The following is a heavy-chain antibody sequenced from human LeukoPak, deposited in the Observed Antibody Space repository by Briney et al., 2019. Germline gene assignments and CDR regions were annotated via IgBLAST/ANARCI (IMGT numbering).Heavy chain of an antibody. CDR2: INPNSGGT. D-gene: IGHD6-19*01. J-gene: IGHJ4*02. Sequence: ASVKVSCKASGYTFTSYDINWVRQATGQGLEWMGWINPNSGGTNYAQKFQGRVTMTRDTSISTAYMELSRLRSDDTAVYYCARDEYSDSSGWYLVFWGQGTLVTVSS. CDR1: GYTFTSYD. V-gene: IGHV1-2*02. CDR3: ARDEYSDSSGWYLVF.